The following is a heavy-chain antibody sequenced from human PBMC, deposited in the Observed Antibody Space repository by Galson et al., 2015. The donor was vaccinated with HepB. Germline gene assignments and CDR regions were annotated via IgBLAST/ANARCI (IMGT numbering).Heavy chain of an antibody. Sequence: SETLSLTCAVYGGSLSGFYWSWIRQSPGKGLEWIGEINPSGTTNYSPSLKGQVNISPDTSKSQFSLNLSSVTAADTAVYYCARGRQGGAAIWGQGTLVTVSS. D-gene: IGHD2-2*01. CDR3: ARGRQGGAAI. J-gene: IGHJ4*02. CDR2: INPSGTT. V-gene: IGHV4-34*01. CDR1: GGSLSGFY.